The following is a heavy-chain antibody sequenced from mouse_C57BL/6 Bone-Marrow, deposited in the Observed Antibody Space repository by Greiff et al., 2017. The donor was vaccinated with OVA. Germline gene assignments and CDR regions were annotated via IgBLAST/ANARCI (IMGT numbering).Heavy chain of an antibody. CDR3: AIHPYYDGYWYFDV. D-gene: IGHD2-3*01. V-gene: IGHV1-62-2*01. CDR2: FYPGSGSI. Sequence: QVQLKESGAELVKPGASVKLSCKASGYTFTEYTIHWVKQRSGQGLEWIGWFYPGSGSIKYNEKFKGKATLTADKSSSPVYMELSRLTSEDSAVYFCAIHPYYDGYWYFDVWGTGTTVTVSS. CDR1: GYTFTEYT. J-gene: IGHJ1*03.